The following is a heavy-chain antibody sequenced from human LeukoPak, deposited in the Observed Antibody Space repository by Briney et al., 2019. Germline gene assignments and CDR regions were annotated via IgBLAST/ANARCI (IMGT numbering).Heavy chain of an antibody. Sequence: PSETLSLTCAVSGYSISSGYYWGWIRQPPGKGLEWIGSIYHSGSTYYNPSLKSRVTISVDTSKNQFSLKLSSVTAADTAVYYCARGPHYDFWSGYWFDPWGQGTLVTVSS. CDR3: ARGPHYDFWSGYWFDP. CDR1: GYSISSGYY. V-gene: IGHV4-38-2*01. CDR2: IYHSGST. J-gene: IGHJ5*02. D-gene: IGHD3-3*01.